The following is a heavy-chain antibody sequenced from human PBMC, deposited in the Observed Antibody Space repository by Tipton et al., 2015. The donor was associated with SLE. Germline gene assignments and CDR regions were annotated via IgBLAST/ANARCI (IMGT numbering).Heavy chain of an antibody. CDR1: GGSIFSSY. Sequence: GLVKPSETLSLTCTVSGGSIFSSYWSWIRQPPGKGLEWIGCIYFSGSTNYNPSLRSRVTMSVDSSNSQFSLKLSSVTAADTAVYYCARDGGAAAESYNYYMDVWGIGTTVTVSS. CDR2: IYFSGST. D-gene: IGHD6-13*01. J-gene: IGHJ6*03. CDR3: ARDGGAAAESYNYYMDV. V-gene: IGHV4-59*01.